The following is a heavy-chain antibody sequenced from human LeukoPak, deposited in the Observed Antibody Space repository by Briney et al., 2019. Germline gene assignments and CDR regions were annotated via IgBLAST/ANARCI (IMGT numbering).Heavy chain of an antibody. CDR3: ASVDYYGSGNYYYYGMDV. CDR1: GFTFSSYW. Sequence: PGGSLRLSCAASGFTFSSYWTSWVRQAPGKGLEWVANIKQDGSEKYYVDSVKGRFTISRDNAKNSLYLQMNSLRAEDTAVYYCASVDYYGSGNYYYYGMDVWGQGTTVTVSS. D-gene: IGHD3-10*01. J-gene: IGHJ6*02. V-gene: IGHV3-7*01. CDR2: IKQDGSEK.